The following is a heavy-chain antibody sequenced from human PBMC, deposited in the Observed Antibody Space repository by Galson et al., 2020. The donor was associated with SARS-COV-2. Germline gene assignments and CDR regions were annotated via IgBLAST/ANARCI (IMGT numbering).Heavy chain of an antibody. Sequence: GGSLRLSCAASGFTFDDYALHWVRQAPGKGLEWVSGISWNSGSIGYADSVKGRFTISRDNAKNSLYLQMNSLRAEDTALYYCAKEGYSSGWEAFDYWGQGTLVTVSS. J-gene: IGHJ4*02. CDR3: AKEGYSSGWEAFDY. V-gene: IGHV3-9*01. CDR2: ISWNSGSI. CDR1: GFTFDDYA. D-gene: IGHD6-19*01.